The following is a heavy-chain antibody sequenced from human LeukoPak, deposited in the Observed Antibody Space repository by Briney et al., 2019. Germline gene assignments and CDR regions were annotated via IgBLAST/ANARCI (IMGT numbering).Heavy chain of an antibody. V-gene: IGHV1-69*05. CDR2: IIPIFGTA. J-gene: IGHJ4*02. CDR3: ARDPSYCSSTSCYRRGYFDY. CDR1: GGTFSSYA. Sequence: SVKVSCKASGGTFSSYAISWVRQAPGQGLEWMGGIIPIFGTANYAQKFQGRVTITRDTSASTAYMELSSLRSEDTAVYYCARDPSYCSSTSCYRRGYFDYWGQGTLVTVSS. D-gene: IGHD2-2*01.